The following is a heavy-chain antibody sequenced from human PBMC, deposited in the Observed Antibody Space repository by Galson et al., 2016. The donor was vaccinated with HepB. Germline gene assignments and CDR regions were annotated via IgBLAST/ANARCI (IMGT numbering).Heavy chain of an antibody. D-gene: IGHD3-22*01. V-gene: IGHV4-39*07. Sequence: SETLSLTCTVSGGSISSRNYYWGWIRQPPGKGLEWIGSINYSGNTNYNPSLKSRVTISEDTSKNQFSLKLSSVTAADTAVYYCARSSGGYYYSYFDYWGQGALVTVSS. CDR2: INYSGNT. J-gene: IGHJ4*02. CDR1: GGSISSRNYY. CDR3: ARSSGGYYYSYFDY.